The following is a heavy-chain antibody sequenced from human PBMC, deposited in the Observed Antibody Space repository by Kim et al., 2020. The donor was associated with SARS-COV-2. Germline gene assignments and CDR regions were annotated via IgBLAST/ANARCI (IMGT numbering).Heavy chain of an antibody. D-gene: IGHD1-26*01. Sequence: ASVKVSCKASGYNFTSYAMNWVRQAPGQGLEWMGWINTNTGNPTYAQGFTGRFVFSLDTSVSTAYLQISSLKAEDTAVYYCAREGGTIEGNWFDPWGQGTLVTVSS. V-gene: IGHV7-4-1*02. CDR2: INTNTGNP. CDR3: AREGGTIEGNWFDP. CDR1: GYNFTSYA. J-gene: IGHJ5*02.